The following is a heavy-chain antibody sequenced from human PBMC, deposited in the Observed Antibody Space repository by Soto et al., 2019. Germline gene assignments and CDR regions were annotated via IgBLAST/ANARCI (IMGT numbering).Heavy chain of an antibody. CDR1: GYSFTSYW. J-gene: IGHJ4*02. Sequence: GESLKISCKGSGYSFTSYWIGWVRQMPGKGLEWMGRIDPSDSYTNYIPSFQGHVTISADKSISTAYLQWSSLKASDTAMYYCATIPGYCSGGSCYHDFDYWGQGTLVTVSS. D-gene: IGHD2-15*01. CDR3: ATIPGYCSGGSCYHDFDY. CDR2: IDPSDSYT. V-gene: IGHV5-10-1*01.